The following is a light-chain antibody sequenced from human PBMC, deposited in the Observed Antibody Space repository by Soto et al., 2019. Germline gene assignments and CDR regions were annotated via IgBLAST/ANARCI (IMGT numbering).Light chain of an antibody. CDR2: GAS. Sequence: EIVMTQSPGTLSLSPGERATRSCRASQSVRSNFLAWYQQKRGQAPRLLIHGASNRATGIPDRFGGSGSGTDFTLTISRLEPEDFAVYYCQHYGDSRTFGQGTKVDI. V-gene: IGKV3-20*01. CDR1: QSVRSNF. CDR3: QHYGDSRT. J-gene: IGKJ1*01.